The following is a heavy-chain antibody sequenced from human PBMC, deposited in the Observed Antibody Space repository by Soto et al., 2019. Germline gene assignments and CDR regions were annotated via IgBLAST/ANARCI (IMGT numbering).Heavy chain of an antibody. CDR1: GGSISSGGTGSY. Sequence: QVQLQESGPGLVKPSQTLSLTCTVSGGSISSGGTGSYWTWIRQLPGKGLEWIGYIYYTGNTYYTPSLKSRPTISIDTSETQFSLKLTSVTAADTAVYFCASGHDAYKVRYWGQGTLVTVSS. D-gene: IGHD1-1*01. J-gene: IGHJ4*02. CDR3: ASGHDAYKVRY. V-gene: IGHV4-31*03. CDR2: IYYTGNT.